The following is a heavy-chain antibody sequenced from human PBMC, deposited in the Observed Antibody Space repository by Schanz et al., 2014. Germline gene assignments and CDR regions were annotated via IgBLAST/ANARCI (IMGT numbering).Heavy chain of an antibody. CDR3: ATWSGTRLFHN. J-gene: IGHJ4*02. V-gene: IGHV4-34*01. D-gene: IGHD1-7*01. Sequence: QVQLQQWGAGLLKPSETLSLTCAFSGGSFSGYWWTWVRQSPGKGLEWIGEVNHGGYTNYNPSLRSRFTVSVDMSKKRFSLRLSSVTAADTAAYYCATWSGTRLFHNWGQGTLVTVSS. CDR1: GGSFSGYW. CDR2: VNHGGYT.